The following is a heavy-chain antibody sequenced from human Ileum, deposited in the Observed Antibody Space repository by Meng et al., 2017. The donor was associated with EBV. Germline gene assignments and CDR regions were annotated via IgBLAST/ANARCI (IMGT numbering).Heavy chain of an antibody. CDR1: GYSISSTNW. CDR3: ARNVPGTSAYYD. Sequence: HLQEPGPGLVKPTDTLSLPCAASGYSISSTNWWGWIRQPPGKGLEWIGYIYYSGSTSYNPSLKSRVTMSVDTSKNQFSLNLNSVTAVDTAVYYCARNVPGTSAYYDWGQGTLVTVSS. J-gene: IGHJ4*02. CDR2: IYYSGST. D-gene: IGHD3-22*01. V-gene: IGHV4-28*01.